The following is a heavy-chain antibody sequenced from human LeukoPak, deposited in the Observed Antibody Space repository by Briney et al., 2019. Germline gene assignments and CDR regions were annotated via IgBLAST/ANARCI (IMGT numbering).Heavy chain of an antibody. D-gene: IGHD3-16*02. Sequence: SETLSLICAVYGGSFSGYYWSWIRQPPGKGLEWIGEINHSGSTNYNPSLKSRVTISVDTSKNQFSLKLSSVTAADTAVYYCARVGSRDYVWGSYRRQGNIQKWGQGTLVTVSS. CDR3: ARVGSRDYVWGSYRRQGNIQK. CDR1: GGSFSGYY. V-gene: IGHV4-34*01. CDR2: INHSGST. J-gene: IGHJ4*02.